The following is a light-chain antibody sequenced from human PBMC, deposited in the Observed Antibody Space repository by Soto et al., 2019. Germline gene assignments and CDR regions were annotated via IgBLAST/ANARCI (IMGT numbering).Light chain of an antibody. V-gene: IGKV1-5*03. J-gene: IGKJ1*01. Sequence: DIQVYQSLSTLSGSVGDRVTLTCLASQTISSWLAWYQQKPGKAPKLLIYKASTLKSGVPSRFSGSGSGTEFTLTISSLQPDDFATYYCQHYNSYSEAFGQGTKVDI. CDR3: QHYNSYSEA. CDR1: QTISSW. CDR2: KAS.